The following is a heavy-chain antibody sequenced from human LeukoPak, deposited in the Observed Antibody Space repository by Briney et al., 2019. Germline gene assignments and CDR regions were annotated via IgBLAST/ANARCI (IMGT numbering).Heavy chain of an antibody. J-gene: IGHJ6*02. CDR2: ISSSSSYI. CDR3: AREGSSQTQVVAAHYYYGMDV. V-gene: IGHV3-21*01. Sequence: GGSLRLSCAASGFTFSSYSMNWVRQAPGKGLEWVSSISSSSSYIYYADSVKGRFTISRDNAKNSLYLQMNSLRAEDTAVYYCAREGSSQTQVVAAHYYYGMDVWGQGTTVTVSS. D-gene: IGHD2-15*01. CDR1: GFTFSSYS.